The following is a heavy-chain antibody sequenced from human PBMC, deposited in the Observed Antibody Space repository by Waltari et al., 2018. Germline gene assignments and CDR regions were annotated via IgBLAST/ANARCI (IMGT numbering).Heavy chain of an antibody. J-gene: IGHJ4*02. V-gene: IGHV3-48*03. CDR1: GFTFRNYQ. D-gene: IGHD1-26*01. Sequence: EVQLVESGGGLVQPGGSLRLFCAASGFTFRNYQMNWVRQAPGKGVELVSYISSGASTIYYADSVKGRFTISRDNAKNSVYLQMNSLRAEDTAIYYCARGEGGANEYWGQGTLVTVSS. CDR3: ARGEGGANEY. CDR2: ISSGASTI.